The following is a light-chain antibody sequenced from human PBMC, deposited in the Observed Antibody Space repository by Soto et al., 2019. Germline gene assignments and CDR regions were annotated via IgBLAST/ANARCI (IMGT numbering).Light chain of an antibody. CDR2: DAS. CDR3: QQCSTSPLT. V-gene: IGKV3D-20*02. CDR1: QTVRTNF. J-gene: IGKJ4*01. Sequence: EIVLTQSPGPLYLSPGERATLSCRASQTVRTNFLAWYQKRPGQPPRLLIDDASRRATGIPDRFSGSGSGTDFTLTISRLEPEDFAVYYCQQCSTSPLTFGGGTKVELK.